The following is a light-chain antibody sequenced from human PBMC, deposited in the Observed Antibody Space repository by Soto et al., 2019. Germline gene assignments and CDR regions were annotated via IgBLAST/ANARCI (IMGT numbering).Light chain of an antibody. J-gene: IGLJ1*01. V-gene: IGLV2-14*01. CDR2: DVS. CDR1: SSDVGTYNS. CDR3: SSYTSSSSYV. Sequence: QSVLTQPAAVSGSPGQSIAISCTGTSSDVGTYNSVSWYQQYPGKAHKLMIHDVSNRPSGVSDRFSGSKSGNTASLTISGLQSEDEAEYYCSSYTSSSSYVFGSGTKLTVL.